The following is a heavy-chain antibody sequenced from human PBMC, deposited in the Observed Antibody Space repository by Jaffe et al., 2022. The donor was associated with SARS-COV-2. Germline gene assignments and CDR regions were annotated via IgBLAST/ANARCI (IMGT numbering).Heavy chain of an antibody. Sequence: QVQLVQSGAEVKKPGASVKVSCKASGYTFTSYDINWVRQATGQGLEWMGWMNPNSGNTGYAQKFQGRVTMTRNTSISTAYMELSSLRSEDTAVYYCASGMVRGVIPGKPRYYYYYMDVWGKGTTVTVSS. D-gene: IGHD3-10*01. V-gene: IGHV1-8*01. CDR1: GYTFTSYD. CDR3: ASGMVRGVIPGKPRYYYYYMDV. J-gene: IGHJ6*03. CDR2: MNPNSGNT.